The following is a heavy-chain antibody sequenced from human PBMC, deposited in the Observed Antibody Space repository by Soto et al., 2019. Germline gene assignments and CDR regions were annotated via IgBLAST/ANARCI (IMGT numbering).Heavy chain of an antibody. CDR1: GFTFSSYG. CDR3: AKGYSGWYFDY. V-gene: IGHV3-30*18. Sequence: QVQLVESGGGVVQPGRSLRLSCAASGFTFSSYGMRWVRQAPGKGLEWVAVISYDGSNKYYADSVKGRFTISRDNSKNTLYLQMNSLRAEDTAVYYCAKGYSGWYFDYWGQGTLVTVSS. D-gene: IGHD6-19*01. CDR2: ISYDGSNK. J-gene: IGHJ4*02.